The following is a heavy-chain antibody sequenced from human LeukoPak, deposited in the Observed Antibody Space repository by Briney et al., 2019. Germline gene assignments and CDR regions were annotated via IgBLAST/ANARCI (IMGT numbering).Heavy chain of an antibody. CDR2: ISGIGGST. D-gene: IGHD2-2*01. CDR1: GLTFSVAS. Sequence: GGSLTLSCAPYGLTFSVASMSWVRQAPGKGLEWVSSISGIGGSTYYADYVKGRFTISRDTSKNTLYLQMNSLRAEDTAVYYCAKDLPCSTCYHSDCGGQGSLVTVS. CDR3: AKDLPCSTCYHSDC. J-gene: IGHJ4*02. V-gene: IGHV3-23*01.